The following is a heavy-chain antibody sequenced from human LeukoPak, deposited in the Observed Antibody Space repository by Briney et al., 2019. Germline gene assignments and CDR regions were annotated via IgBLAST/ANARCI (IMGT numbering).Heavy chain of an antibody. V-gene: IGHV1-3*01. J-gene: IGHJ6*02. CDR2: INAGNGNT. Sequence: ASVKVSCKASGYTFTSYAMHWVRQAPGQRLEWMGWINAGNGNTKYSQKFQGRVTITRDTSASTAYMELSSLRSEDTAVYYRAREKNPLGYLGRYYYYYGMDVWGQGTTVTVSS. D-gene: IGHD5-12*01. CDR3: AREKNPLGYLGRYYYYYGMDV. CDR1: GYTFTSYA.